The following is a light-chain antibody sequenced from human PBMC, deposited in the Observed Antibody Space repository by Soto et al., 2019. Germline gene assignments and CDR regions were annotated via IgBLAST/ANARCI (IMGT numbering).Light chain of an antibody. CDR1: SSDVGGYKY. CDR2: EVS. J-gene: IGLJ1*01. Sequence: QSALTQPASVSGSPGQSITISCTGTSSDVGGYKYVSWYQQHPGKAPKLMIYEVSNRPSGVSNRFSGSKSGNTASLTISGLQAEDEADYYCTSFTGASTYVFGSGTKVTVL. CDR3: TSFTGASTYV. V-gene: IGLV2-14*01.